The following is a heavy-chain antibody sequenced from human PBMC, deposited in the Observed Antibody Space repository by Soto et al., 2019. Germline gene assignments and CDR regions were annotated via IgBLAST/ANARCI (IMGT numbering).Heavy chain of an antibody. CDR2: IYPGDSDT. V-gene: IGHV5-51*01. CDR1: GYTFTDYW. Sequence: PGESLKISCKGSGYTFTDYWICWVRQLPGKGLEWMGIIYPGDSDTRYSPSFQGQVTITADKSTSTAYLQWNTLKASDTAMYYWAKSGSHIWTRGHFDSWGQGTLVTVSS. J-gene: IGHJ4*02. CDR3: AKSGSHIWTRGHFDS. D-gene: IGHD1-1*01.